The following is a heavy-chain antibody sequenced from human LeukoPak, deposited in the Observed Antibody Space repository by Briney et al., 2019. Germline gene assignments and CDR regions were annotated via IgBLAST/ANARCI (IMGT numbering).Heavy chain of an antibody. CDR3: ARGIVGATSYYYYYYMDV. Sequence: ASVKVCCKASGYTFTSYGISWVRQAPGQGLEWMGWISAYNGNTNYAQKLQGRVTMTTDTSTSTAYMELRSLRSDDTAVYYCARGIVGATSYYYYYYMDVWGKGTTVTVSS. V-gene: IGHV1-18*01. CDR2: ISAYNGNT. J-gene: IGHJ6*03. CDR1: GYTFTSYG. D-gene: IGHD1-26*01.